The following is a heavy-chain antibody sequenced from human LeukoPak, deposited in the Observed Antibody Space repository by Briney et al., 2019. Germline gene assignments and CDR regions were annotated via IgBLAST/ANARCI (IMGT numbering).Heavy chain of an antibody. CDR3: AKEQQFRGNYFDY. J-gene: IGHJ4*02. V-gene: IGHV3-30*18. CDR2: ISYDGSNK. D-gene: IGHD3-16*01. CDR1: GFIFSSYG. Sequence: GGSLRLSCAASGFIFSSYGMHWVRQAPGKGLEWVAVISYDGSNKYYADSVKGRFTISRDNSKNTLYLQMNSLRAEDTAVYYCAKEQQFRGNYFDYWGQGTLVTVSS.